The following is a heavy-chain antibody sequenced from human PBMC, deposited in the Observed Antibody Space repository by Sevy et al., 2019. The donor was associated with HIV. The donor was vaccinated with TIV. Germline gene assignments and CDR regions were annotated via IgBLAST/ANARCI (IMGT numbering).Heavy chain of an antibody. V-gene: IGHV3-30*18. Sequence: GGSLRLSCTASGFTFSSYAVHRVRQAPGKGLEWVAAIPYDGSSKYHADSVKGRLTISRDNSKNTLYLQMNSLRAEDTALYYCAKGQTDYYDTRGPVDYWGQGTLVTVSS. CDR1: GFTFSSYA. D-gene: IGHD3-22*01. CDR3: AKGQTDYYDTRGPVDY. CDR2: IPYDGSSK. J-gene: IGHJ4*02.